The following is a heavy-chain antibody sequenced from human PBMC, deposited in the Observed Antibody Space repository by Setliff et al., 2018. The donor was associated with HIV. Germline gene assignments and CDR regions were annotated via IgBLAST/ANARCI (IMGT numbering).Heavy chain of an antibody. CDR2: RSTTGST. CDR3: ARGWYPDY. J-gene: IGHJ4*02. D-gene: IGHD2-15*01. V-gene: IGHV4-4*09. Sequence: KASETLSLTCTVSGDSISSYFWSWIRQSPGKGLEWIGFRSTTGSTNYNPSLRSRVTISVDTSKNQFSLKLSSVTAADTAVYYCARGWYPDYWGQGTLVTVSS. CDR1: GDSISSYF.